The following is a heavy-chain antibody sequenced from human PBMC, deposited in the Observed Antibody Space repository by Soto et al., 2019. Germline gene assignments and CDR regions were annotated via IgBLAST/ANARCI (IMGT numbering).Heavy chain of an antibody. V-gene: IGHV4-34*06. D-gene: IGHD6-19*01. CDR1: GGSFSGYY. CDR3: VRRVAVKPRYYFDY. Sequence: SETLSLTCAVYGGSFSGYYWSWIRQPPGKGLEWIGEINHSGSTNYNPSLKSRVTISVDTTKNEFSLKLGSVTAADTAVYYCVRRVAVKPRYYFDYWGQGTLVTVSS. J-gene: IGHJ4*02. CDR2: INHSGST.